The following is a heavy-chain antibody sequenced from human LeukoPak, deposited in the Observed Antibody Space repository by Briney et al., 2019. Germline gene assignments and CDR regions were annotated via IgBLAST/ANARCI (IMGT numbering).Heavy chain of an antibody. CDR2: IIPIFGTA. V-gene: IGHV1-69*01. Sequence: SVKVSCKASGGTFSSYAISWVRQAPGQGLEWMGGIIPIFGTANYAQKFQGRVTITADESTSTAYMELSSLRSEDTAVYYCARDAGYWSSASCYSWFDPWGQGTLVTVPS. CDR3: ARDAGYWSSASCYSWFDP. D-gene: IGHD2-2*03. CDR1: GGTFSSYA. J-gene: IGHJ5*02.